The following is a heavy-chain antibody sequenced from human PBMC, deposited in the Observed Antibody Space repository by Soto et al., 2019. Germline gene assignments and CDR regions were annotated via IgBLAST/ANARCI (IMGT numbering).Heavy chain of an antibody. D-gene: IGHD2-15*01. Sequence: GGSLRLSCAASGFTFSSYSMNWVRQAPGKGLEWVSSISSSSYIYYADSVKGRFTISRDNAKNSLYLQMNSLRAEDTAVYYCARAPTVVTPTLDYWGQGTLVTVSS. CDR2: ISSSSYI. CDR1: GFTFSSYS. J-gene: IGHJ4*02. CDR3: ARAPTVVTPTLDY. V-gene: IGHV3-21*01.